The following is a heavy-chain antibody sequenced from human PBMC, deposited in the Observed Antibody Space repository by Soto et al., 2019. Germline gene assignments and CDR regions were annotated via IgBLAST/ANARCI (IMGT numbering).Heavy chain of an antibody. V-gene: IGHV3-23*01. CDR3: ASARGAGGNYSVHFDF. Sequence: PGGSLRLSCAASGFTFSSYGMTWVRQAPGKGLEWVSFSSATGAATYYADSVKGRFTISRDNSKNTLYLQMTSLRADATAVYYFASARGAGGNYSVHFDFWGPGALVTVSS. J-gene: IGHJ5*01. D-gene: IGHD1-7*01. CDR1: GFTFSSYG. CDR2: SSATGAAT.